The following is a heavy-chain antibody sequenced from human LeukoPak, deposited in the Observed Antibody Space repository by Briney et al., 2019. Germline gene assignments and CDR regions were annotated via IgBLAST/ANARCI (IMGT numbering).Heavy chain of an antibody. CDR2: IRYDGSTK. CDR3: AKISSH. CDR1: GFIFSIFG. Sequence: PGGSLRLSCVASGFIFSIFGMHWVRQAPGKGLEWVAFIRYDGSTKYYADSVKGRFTISRDNSRNTLYLEMNSLRADDTAVYYCAKISSHWGQGTLVTVSS. D-gene: IGHD3-3*02. V-gene: IGHV3-30*02. J-gene: IGHJ4*02.